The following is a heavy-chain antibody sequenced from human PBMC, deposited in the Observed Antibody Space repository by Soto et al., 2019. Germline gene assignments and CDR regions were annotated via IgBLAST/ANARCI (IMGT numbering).Heavy chain of an antibody. Sequence: ASVKVSCKASGYTFSNYYIHWVRQAPGQGLEWMGIINPNGGSTTYAQKFQGRVTMTRDTSTSTVYMELSSLTSEDTALYYCARDVWFSALRIPLGLDVWGKGTTVTISS. CDR3: ARDVWFSALRIPLGLDV. CDR1: GYTFSNYY. D-gene: IGHD3-3*01. J-gene: IGHJ6*04. V-gene: IGHV1-46*01. CDR2: INPNGGST.